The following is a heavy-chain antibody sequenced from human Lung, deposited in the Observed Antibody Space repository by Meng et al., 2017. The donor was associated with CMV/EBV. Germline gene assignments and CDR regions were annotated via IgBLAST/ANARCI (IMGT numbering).Heavy chain of an antibody. J-gene: IGHJ6*02. Sequence: SETLSLTCTISGYSITTSYFWGWVRQSPGKGLEWIGSIFHGGTVYYNPSLKSRVTISLDTSKNQFSLRLDSVTAADTAVYYCARERDYYSYRDVWGRGTTVTVSS. V-gene: IGHV4-38-2*02. CDR2: IFHGGTV. CDR1: GYSITTSYF. CDR3: ARERDYYSYRDV.